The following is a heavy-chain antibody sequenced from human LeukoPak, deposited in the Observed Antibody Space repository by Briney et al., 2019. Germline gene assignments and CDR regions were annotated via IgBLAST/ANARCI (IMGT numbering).Heavy chain of an antibody. J-gene: IGHJ4*02. D-gene: IGHD3-22*01. CDR2: INTNTGNP. CDR3: ARDYYDSSGLPDY. Sequence: GASVKVSCKASGYNFSSYHMHWVRQAPGQGLEWMGWINTNTGNPTYAQGFTGRFVFSLDTSVSTAYLQISSLKAEDTAVYYCARDYYDSSGLPDYWGQGTLVTVSS. V-gene: IGHV7-4-1*02. CDR1: GYNFSSYH.